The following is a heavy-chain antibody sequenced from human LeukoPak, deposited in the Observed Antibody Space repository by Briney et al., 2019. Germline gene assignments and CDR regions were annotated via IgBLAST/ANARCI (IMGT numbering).Heavy chain of an antibody. CDR2: ISAYNGNT. J-gene: IGHJ3*02. V-gene: IGHV1-18*01. CDR3: ARLYGSGSYSGAFDI. CDR1: GYTFTSYG. D-gene: IGHD3-10*01. Sequence: GASVKVSCKASGYTFTSYGISWVRQAPGQGLEWMGWISAYNGNTNYAQKLQGRVTMTTDTSTSTAYMELRSLRSDDTAVYYCARLYGSGSYSGAFDIWGQGTMVTVSS.